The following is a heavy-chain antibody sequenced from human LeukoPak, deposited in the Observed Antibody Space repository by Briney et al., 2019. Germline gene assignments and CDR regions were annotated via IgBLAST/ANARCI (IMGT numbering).Heavy chain of an antibody. CDR1: GYTFTDYY. Sequence: ASVKVSCKASGYTFTDYYVHWVRQAPGQGLEWMGWINPNSGGTNYAQKFQGRVTMTRDTSISTAYMELSRLRSDDTAMYYCARDAITRGIIDYWGQRTLVTVSS. V-gene: IGHV1-2*02. D-gene: IGHD3-10*01. CDR2: INPNSGGT. CDR3: ARDAITRGIIDY. J-gene: IGHJ4*02.